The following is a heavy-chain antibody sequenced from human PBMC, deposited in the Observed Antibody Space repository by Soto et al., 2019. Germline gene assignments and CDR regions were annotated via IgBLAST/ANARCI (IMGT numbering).Heavy chain of an antibody. CDR1: GGSITSSGYY. CDR2: TSNSGST. J-gene: IGHJ4*02. V-gene: IGHV4-31*01. D-gene: IGHD2-2*01. CDR3: ARGGGSTEVDY. Sequence: QVQLQESGPGLVKPSQTLSLTCTVSGGSITSSGYYWSWIRQHPGEGLEWIGFTSNSGSTSYNPSXKXXVTITVDTSSNQFSLSLKSVTAAGTAVYYCARGGGSTEVDYWGQGTLVTVAP.